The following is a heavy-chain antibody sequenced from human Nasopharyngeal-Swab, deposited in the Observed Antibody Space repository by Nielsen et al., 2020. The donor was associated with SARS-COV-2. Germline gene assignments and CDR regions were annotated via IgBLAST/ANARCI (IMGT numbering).Heavy chain of an antibody. J-gene: IGHJ6*02. CDR3: AFGYYGMDV. Sequence: SETLSLTCAVYGGSFSGYYWSWIRQPPGKGLEWIEEINHSGSTNYNPSLKSRVTISVDTSKNQFSLKLSSVTAADTAVYYCAFGYYGMDVWGQGTTVTVSS. V-gene: IGHV4-34*01. D-gene: IGHD3-16*01. CDR1: GGSFSGYY. CDR2: INHSGST.